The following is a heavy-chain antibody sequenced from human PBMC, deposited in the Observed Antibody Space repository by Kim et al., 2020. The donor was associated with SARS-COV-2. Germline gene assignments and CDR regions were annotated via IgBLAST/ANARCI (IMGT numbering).Heavy chain of an antibody. V-gene: IGHV4-59*08. D-gene: IGHD2-21*01. CDR1: GASISSYY. CDR3: ARVIVIADRRYNCHY. J-gene: IGHJ6*03. CDR2: LSYSGST. Sequence: SETLSLTCIVSGASISSYYWTWIRQSPGKGLEWIGLLSYSGSTNYNPSLWGRATISADTSKNQYSLKLTSVSAADTASYYCARVIVIADRRYNCHY.